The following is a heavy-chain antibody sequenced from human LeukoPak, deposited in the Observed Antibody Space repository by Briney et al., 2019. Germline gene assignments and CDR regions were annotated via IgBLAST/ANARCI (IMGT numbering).Heavy chain of an antibody. J-gene: IGHJ2*01. Sequence: VKPSETLSLTCTVSGGSISSYYWSWIRQSPGMGLEWIGYIYYSGYTNYNPSLKSRVTISVDTSKNQFSLKLSSVTAADTAVYYCARGDYGDYGYFDLWGRGTLVTVSS. CDR1: GGSISSYY. CDR2: IYYSGYT. D-gene: IGHD4-17*01. CDR3: ARGDYGDYGYFDL. V-gene: IGHV4-59*12.